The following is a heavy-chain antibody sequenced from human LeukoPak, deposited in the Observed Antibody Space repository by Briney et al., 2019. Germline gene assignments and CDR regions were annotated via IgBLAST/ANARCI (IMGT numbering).Heavy chain of an antibody. CDR2: ISWNSGSI. CDR1: GFTSDDYA. J-gene: IGHJ3*02. Sequence: GGSLRLSCAASGFTSDDYATHWVRQAPGKGLEWVSGISWNSGSIGYADSVKGRFTISRDNAKNSLYLQMNSLRAEDTALYYCAKDIDPYYYDSSGYSSAFDIWGQGTMVTVSS. V-gene: IGHV3-9*02. CDR3: AKDIDPYYYDSSGYSSAFDI. D-gene: IGHD3-22*01.